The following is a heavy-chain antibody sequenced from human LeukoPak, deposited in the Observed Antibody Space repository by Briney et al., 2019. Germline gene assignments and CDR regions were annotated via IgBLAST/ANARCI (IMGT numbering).Heavy chain of an antibody. V-gene: IGHV4-4*02. CDR3: ARGSGSATPLPFDY. Sequence: SETLSLTCAVSGGSISSSNWWSWVRQPPGKGLEWIGYICHSGTTYYNPSLKSRVTISVDRSKNQFSLKLTSVTAADTAVYYCARGSGSATPLPFDYWGQGTLVTVSS. CDR2: ICHSGTT. CDR1: GGSISSSNW. J-gene: IGHJ4*02. D-gene: IGHD1-26*01.